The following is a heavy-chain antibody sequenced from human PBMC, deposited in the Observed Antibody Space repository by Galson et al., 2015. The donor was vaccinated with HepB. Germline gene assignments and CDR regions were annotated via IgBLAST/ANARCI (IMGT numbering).Heavy chain of an antibody. CDR2: ISGSGGST. CDR1: GFTFSSYA. J-gene: IGHJ4*02. D-gene: IGHD2-2*02. V-gene: IGHV3-23*01. CDR3: AGLKGRLGYCSSTSCYTWGGHFDY. Sequence: SLRLSCAASGFTFSSYAMSWVRQAPGKGLEWVSAISGSGGSTYYADSVKGRFTISRDNSKNTLYLQMNSLRAEDTAVYYCAGLKGRLGYCSSTSCYTWGGHFDYWGQGTLVTVSS.